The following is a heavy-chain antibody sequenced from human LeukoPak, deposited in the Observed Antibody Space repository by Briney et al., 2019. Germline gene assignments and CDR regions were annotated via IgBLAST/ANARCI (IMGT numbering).Heavy chain of an antibody. CDR2: ISAGGATT. CDR3: ARIFRYQLVDYYALDV. D-gene: IGHD2-2*01. Sequence: GGSLRLSCAASGFTFSNYAMSWVRQAPGKGLECVSSISAGGATTYYADSVKGRCTISRDNSKNMLYLQMNSLRADDTAVYYCARIFRYQLVDYYALDVWGQGTTVTVSS. V-gene: IGHV3-23*01. CDR1: GFTFSNYA. J-gene: IGHJ6*02.